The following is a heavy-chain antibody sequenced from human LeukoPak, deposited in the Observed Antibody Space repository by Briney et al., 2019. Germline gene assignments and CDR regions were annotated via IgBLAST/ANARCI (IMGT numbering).Heavy chain of an antibody. CDR1: GGSISSGGYY. CDR2: IYHSGST. J-gene: IGHJ5*02. Sequence: SETLSLTCTVSGGSISSGGYYWSWIRQPPGKGLEWIGYIYHSGSTYYNPSLKSRVTISVDRSKNQFSLKLSSVTAADTAVYYCARHVNWFDPWGQGTLITVSS. V-gene: IGHV4-30-2*01. CDR3: ARHVNWFDP. D-gene: IGHD3-10*02.